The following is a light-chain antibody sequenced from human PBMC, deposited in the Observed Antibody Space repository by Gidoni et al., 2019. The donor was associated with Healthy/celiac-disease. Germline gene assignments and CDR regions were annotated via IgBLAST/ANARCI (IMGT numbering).Light chain of an antibody. Sequence: DIHFTHSPSSLSASVGDRVTIPCRVSQGISSYLNWYRQKPGKVPKLLIYSASNLQSEVTSRLSGSGSGTDFTLTISSLQPEDVATYYGQRTYNALPLTFGGGTKVEIK. CDR2: SAS. V-gene: IGKV1-27*01. J-gene: IGKJ4*01. CDR3: QRTYNALPLT. CDR1: QGISSY.